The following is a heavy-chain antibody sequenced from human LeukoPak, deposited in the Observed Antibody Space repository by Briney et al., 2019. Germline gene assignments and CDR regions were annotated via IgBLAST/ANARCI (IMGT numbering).Heavy chain of an antibody. CDR3: ARRCSGGSCYSGYYYGMDV. Sequence: ASVKVSCKASGYTFTSYGISWVRQAPGQGLEWMGWISTYNGNTNYAQKLQGRVTITADESTSTAYMELSSLRSEDTAVYYCARRCSGGSCYSGYYYGMDVWGQGTTVTVSS. D-gene: IGHD2-15*01. V-gene: IGHV1-18*01. CDR1: GYTFTSYG. CDR2: ISTYNGNT. J-gene: IGHJ6*02.